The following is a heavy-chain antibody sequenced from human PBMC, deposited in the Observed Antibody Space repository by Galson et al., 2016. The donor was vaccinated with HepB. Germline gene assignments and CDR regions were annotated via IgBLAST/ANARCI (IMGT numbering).Heavy chain of an antibody. Sequence: SVKVSCKASGYTFTSYGVTWVRQAPGQGLEWMGRISAYNGNTNYAQDFPGRVIMTTDTSTSTAYMELRSLRADDTAVYYCARYAGYDFWSFYYMAPRSYYFDMDVWGQGTTVTVSS. V-gene: IGHV1-18*01. CDR3: ARYAGYDFWSFYYMAPRSYYFDMDV. CDR1: GYTFTSYG. CDR2: ISAYNGNT. D-gene: IGHD3-3*01. J-gene: IGHJ6*02.